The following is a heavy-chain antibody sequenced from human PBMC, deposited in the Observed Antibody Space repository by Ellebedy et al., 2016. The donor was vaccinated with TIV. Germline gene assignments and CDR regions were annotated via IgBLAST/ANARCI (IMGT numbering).Heavy chain of an antibody. CDR2: MNPNSGNT. V-gene: IGHV1-8*01. D-gene: IGHD3-16*01. CDR3: ARGVGMITFGGTSMDV. J-gene: IGHJ6*02. CDR1: GYTFTSYD. Sequence: ASVEVSCXASGYTFTSYDINWVRQATGKGLEWMGWMNPNSGNTGYAQKFQGRVTMTRNTSISTAYMELSSLRSEDTAVYYCARGVGMITFGGTSMDVWGQGTTVTVSS.